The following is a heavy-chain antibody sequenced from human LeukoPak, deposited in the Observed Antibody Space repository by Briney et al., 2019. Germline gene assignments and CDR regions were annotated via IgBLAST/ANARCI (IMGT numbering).Heavy chain of an antibody. V-gene: IGHV3-30*02. CDR1: GFTFCSYG. CDR2: IRDDGSNK. J-gene: IGHJ4*02. CDR3: AKENY. Sequence: GGSLRPSCAASGFTFCSYGMHWLRQAPGKGLEWVAFIRDDGSNKYYADSVKGRFTISRDNSKNMLYLQMNSLRAEDTAVYYCAKENYWGQGTLVTVSS.